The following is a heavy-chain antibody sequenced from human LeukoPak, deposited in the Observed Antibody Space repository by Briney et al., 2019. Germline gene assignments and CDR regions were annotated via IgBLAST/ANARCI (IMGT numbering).Heavy chain of an antibody. CDR2: ISGSGGST. V-gene: IGHV3-23*01. D-gene: IGHD3-22*01. CDR1: GFTFSGYA. J-gene: IGHJ4*02. CDR3: AKAPLYYYDSSGPDYFDY. Sequence: GGSLRLSCAASGFTFSGYAMSWVRQAPGKGLEWVSAISGSGGSTYYADSVKGRFTISRDNSKNTLYLQMNSLRAEDTAVYYCAKAPLYYYDSSGPDYFDYWGQGTLVTVSS.